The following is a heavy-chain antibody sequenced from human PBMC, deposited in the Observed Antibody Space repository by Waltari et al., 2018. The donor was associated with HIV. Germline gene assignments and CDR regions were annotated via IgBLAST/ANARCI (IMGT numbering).Heavy chain of an antibody. V-gene: IGHV4-34*01. J-gene: IGHJ3*02. CDR2: INHSGST. Sequence: QVQLQQWGAGLLKPSETLSLTCAVYGGSFSGYYWSWIRQPPGKGLEWIGEINHSGSTNYNPSLKSRVTISVDTSKNQFSLKLSSVTAADTAVYYCARQLTLRGFDIWGQGTMVTVSS. D-gene: IGHD3-9*01. CDR3: ARQLTLRGFDI. CDR1: GGSFSGYY.